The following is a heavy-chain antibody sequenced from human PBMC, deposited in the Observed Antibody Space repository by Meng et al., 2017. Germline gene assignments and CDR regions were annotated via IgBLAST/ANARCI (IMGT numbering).Heavy chain of an antibody. CDR2: IIPIFGTA. V-gene: IGHV1-69*06. J-gene: IGHJ4*02. CDR1: GGTFSSYA. CDR3: ASTYYYDSSGYGGFGY. D-gene: IGHD3-22*01. Sequence: QVRLVPSGAEVKKPGSCVKVSCKASGGTFSSYAISWVRQAPGQGLEWMGGIIPIFGTANYAQKFQGRVTITADKSTSTAYMELSSLRSEDTAVYYCASTYYYDSSGYGGFGYWGQGTLVTVSS.